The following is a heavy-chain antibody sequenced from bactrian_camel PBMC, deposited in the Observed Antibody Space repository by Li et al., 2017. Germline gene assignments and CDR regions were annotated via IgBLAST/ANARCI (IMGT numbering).Heavy chain of an antibody. CDR1: GFMFTGHW. Sequence: QLVESGGGLVQPGGSLRLPCAVAGFMFTGHWMYWVRQAPGKGLEWVSGIQGGDRGSTYIADSVKGRFTVSRVNAKNTLWLQMNSLKTEDTAMYYCAADHQDPSRGAYFDHCNYMGQGTQVTVS. CDR2: IQGGDRGST. J-gene: IGHJ4*01. CDR3: AADHQDPSRGAYFDHCNY. D-gene: IGHD2*01. V-gene: IGHV3S1*01.